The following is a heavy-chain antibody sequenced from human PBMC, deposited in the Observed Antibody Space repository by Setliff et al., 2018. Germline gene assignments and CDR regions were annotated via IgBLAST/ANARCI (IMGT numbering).Heavy chain of an antibody. CDR3: AKGSSSSRPYYFDY. CDR1: GFTFSSYS. Sequence: GGSLRLSCAASGFTFSSYSIHWVRQAPGKGLEWVAVVSDNGATKFYADSVKGRFTISRDNSKNTLSLQMNSLRPEDSAVYYCAKGSSSSRPYYFDYWGHGTLVTVSS. V-gene: IGHV3-30*04. CDR2: VSDNGATK. J-gene: IGHJ4*01. D-gene: IGHD6-6*01.